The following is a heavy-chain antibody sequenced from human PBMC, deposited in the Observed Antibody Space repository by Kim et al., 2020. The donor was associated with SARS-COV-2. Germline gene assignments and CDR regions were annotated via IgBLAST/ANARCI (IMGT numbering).Heavy chain of an antibody. V-gene: IGHV3-21*01. J-gene: IGHJ4*02. D-gene: IGHD5-12*01. Sequence: DSVKDRFNISREHAKNSLYLQMNSLRAEDTAVYYCARESQYSGYDGYFDYWGQGTLVTVSS. CDR3: ARESQYSGYDGYFDY.